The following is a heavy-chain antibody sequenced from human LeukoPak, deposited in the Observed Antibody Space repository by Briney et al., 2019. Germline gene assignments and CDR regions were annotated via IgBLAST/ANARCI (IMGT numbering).Heavy chain of an antibody. V-gene: IGHV4-39*01. CDR2: IYYSGST. Sequence: SETLSLTCAVSGGSISSSSYYWGWIRQPPGKGLEWIGSIYYSGSTYYNPSLKSRVTISVDTSKNQFSLKLTSVTAADTAVYYCASHFFGSGVNNWFDPWGQGTLVTVSS. J-gene: IGHJ5*02. D-gene: IGHD3-10*01. CDR3: ASHFFGSGVNNWFDP. CDR1: GGSISSSSYY.